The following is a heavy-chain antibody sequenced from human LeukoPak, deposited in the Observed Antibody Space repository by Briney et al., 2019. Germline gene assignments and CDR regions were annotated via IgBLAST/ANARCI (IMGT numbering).Heavy chain of an antibody. CDR1: GFTFSSYA. J-gene: IGHJ4*02. Sequence: GGSLRLSCAASGFTFSSYAMSWVRQALGKGLEWVSAISGSGGSTYYADSVKGRFTISRDNSKNTLYLQMNSLRAEDTAVYYCARRRPGYYYDSSGSSAPDFDYWGQGTLVTVSS. CDR3: ARRRPGYYYDSSGSSAPDFDY. CDR2: ISGSGGST. V-gene: IGHV3-23*01. D-gene: IGHD3-22*01.